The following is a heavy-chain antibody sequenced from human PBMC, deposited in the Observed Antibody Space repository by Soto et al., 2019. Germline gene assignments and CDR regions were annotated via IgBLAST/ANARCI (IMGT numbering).Heavy chain of an antibody. CDR2: ISSSSYI. J-gene: IGHJ4*02. Sequence: EVQLVESGGGLVKPGGSLRLSCAASGFTFSSYSMNWVRQAAGKGLEWVSSISSSSYIYYADSVKGRFPISRDNAKNSLYLQMNSLRAEDTAVYYCARVFPGFGVDYWGQGTLVTVSS. D-gene: IGHD3-10*01. V-gene: IGHV3-21*01. CDR3: ARVFPGFGVDY. CDR1: GFTFSSYS.